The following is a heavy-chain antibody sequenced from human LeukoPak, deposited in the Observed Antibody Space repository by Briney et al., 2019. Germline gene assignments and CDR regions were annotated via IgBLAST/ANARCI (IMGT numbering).Heavy chain of an antibody. J-gene: IGHJ4*02. CDR1: GGSISSGGYY. CDR2: IYYSGST. CDR3: ARERGGLLSGSFDY. D-gene: IGHD3-10*01. Sequence: SETLSLTCTVSGGSISSGGYYWSWIRQHPGKGLEWIGYIYYSGSTYYNPSLKSRVTISVDTSKNQLSLKLSSVTAADTAVYYCARERGGLLSGSFDYWGQGTLVTVSS. V-gene: IGHV4-31*03.